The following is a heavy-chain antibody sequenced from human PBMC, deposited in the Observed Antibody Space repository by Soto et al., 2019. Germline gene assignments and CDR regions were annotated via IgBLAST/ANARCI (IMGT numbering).Heavy chain of an antibody. CDR3: ARGSAMGVDY. D-gene: IGHD1-26*01. J-gene: IGHJ4*02. CDR1: GFTFNTHW. CDR2: IYFDGITT. Sequence: EVQLVESGGGVVQPGGSLRLSCTASGFTFNTHWMHWVRQAPGKGLVWVSRIYFDGITTNYADSVKGRLTVSRDNAKNTVSLHVNTLRDENTVEYYCARGSAMGVDYWGPETLGTISS. V-gene: IGHV3-74*01.